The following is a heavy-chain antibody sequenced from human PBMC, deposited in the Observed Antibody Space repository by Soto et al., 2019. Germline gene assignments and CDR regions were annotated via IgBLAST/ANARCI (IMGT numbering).Heavy chain of an antibody. CDR1: GFKISSSS. V-gene: IGHV3-48*02. Sequence: GGSLRLSCAAFGFKISSSSMNWVRQAPGRGLEWVAYISDSGSNTLYADSVKGRFTVSRDTAKNSLYLQMSGLRDEDRAVYYCVKGSRGEYCYYYNGVAVWGQGTTVTGS. CDR3: VKGSRGEYCYYYNGVAV. J-gene: IGHJ6*02. D-gene: IGHD3-16*01. CDR2: ISDSGSNT.